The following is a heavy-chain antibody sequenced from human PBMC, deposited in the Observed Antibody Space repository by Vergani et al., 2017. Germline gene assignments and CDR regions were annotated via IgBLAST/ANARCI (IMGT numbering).Heavy chain of an antibody. J-gene: IGHJ6*02. CDR1: GGTFSSYT. Sequence: QVQLVQSGAEVKKPGSSVKVSCKASGGTFSSYTISWVRQAPGQGLEWMGRIIPILGIANYAQKFQGRVTITADKSTSTAYMELSSLRSEDTAVYYCVRVGSIFGVVPMDVWGQGTTVTVSS. V-gene: IGHV1-69*02. CDR2: IIPILGIA. D-gene: IGHD3-3*01. CDR3: VRVGSIFGVVPMDV.